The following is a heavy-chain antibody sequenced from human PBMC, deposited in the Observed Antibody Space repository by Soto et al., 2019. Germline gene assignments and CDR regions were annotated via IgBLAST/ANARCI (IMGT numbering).Heavy chain of an antibody. CDR2: ISGSAGST. V-gene: IGHV3-23*01. CDR1: GLTFNSYG. D-gene: IGHD3-22*01. Sequence: GGSLRLSCAASGLTFNSYGMSWVRQAPGKGLEWVSAISGSAGSTYYADSVKGRFTISRDNSKNTLYLQMNSLRVEDTAVYYCAKVKTYDSTGYYYPESWGQGTLVTVSS. CDR3: AKVKTYDSTGYYYPES. J-gene: IGHJ5*02.